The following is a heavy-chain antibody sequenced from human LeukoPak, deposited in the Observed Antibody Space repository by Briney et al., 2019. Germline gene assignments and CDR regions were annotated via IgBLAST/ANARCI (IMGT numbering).Heavy chain of an antibody. CDR2: IYYSGST. J-gene: IGHJ4*02. D-gene: IGHD1-26*01. V-gene: IGHV4-59*11. CDR3: ARAGSSEVLIPDY. CDR1: GGSISIHY. Sequence: SETLSLTCTVSGGSISIHYWSWIRQPAGKGLEWIGYIYYSGSTNYNPSLKSRVTISVDTSKNQFSLKLSSVTAADTAVYYCARAGSSEVLIPDYWGQGTLVTVSS.